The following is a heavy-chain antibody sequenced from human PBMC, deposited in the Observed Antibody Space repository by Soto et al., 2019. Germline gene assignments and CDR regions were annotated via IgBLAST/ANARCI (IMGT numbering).Heavy chain of an antibody. Sequence: XGSLRLSCTASGFTFSTYSMHWVRQAPGKGLDWVAVISYDGSNKYYAASVKGRFTLSRDNSKNTLYLQLNSRRPEDTAVYYCARDPIVVVPAARGPPYVMDVWGQGTPVTVSS. CDR3: ARDPIVVVPAARGPPYVMDV. CDR1: GFTFSTYS. D-gene: IGHD2-2*01. V-gene: IGHV3-30-3*01. CDR2: ISYDGSNK. J-gene: IGHJ6*02.